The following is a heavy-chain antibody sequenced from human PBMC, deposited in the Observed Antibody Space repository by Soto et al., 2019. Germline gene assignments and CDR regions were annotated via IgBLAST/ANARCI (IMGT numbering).Heavy chain of an antibody. CDR2: ISWDGGIT. D-gene: IGHD6-6*01. CDR1: GFTFDDYT. Sequence: VQLVESGGVVVQPVWSLRLSCAASGFTFDDYTMHWVRQAPGKGLEWVSLISWDGGITYYADSVKGRFTISRDNSKNSLYLQMNSLRTEDTALYYGAKDEGRVLGSSSECDYWGQGTLVTVSS. V-gene: IGHV3-43*01. CDR3: AKDEGRVLGSSSECDY. J-gene: IGHJ4*02.